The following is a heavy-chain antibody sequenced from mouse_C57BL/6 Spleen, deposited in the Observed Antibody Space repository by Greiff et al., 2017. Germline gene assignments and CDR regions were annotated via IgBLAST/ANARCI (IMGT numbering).Heavy chain of an antibody. V-gene: IGHV7-3*01. D-gene: IGHD2-5*01. CDR1: GFTFTDYY. J-gene: IGHJ3*01. CDR3: ARSAYCSNSWFAD. CDR2: ISNKANGYTT. Sequence: EVQLVQSGGGLVQPGGSLSLSCAASGFTFTDYYMSWVRQPPGKALEWLGFISNKANGYTTEYSAAVKGRFTISRDNSQSILYLQMNALRAEDSATYYCARSAYCSNSWFADWGQGTLVTVSA.